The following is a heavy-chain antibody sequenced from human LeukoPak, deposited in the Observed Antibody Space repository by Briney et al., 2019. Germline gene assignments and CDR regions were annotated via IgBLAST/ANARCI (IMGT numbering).Heavy chain of an antibody. D-gene: IGHD6-13*01. CDR1: GFTFSSYA. Sequence: PGGPLRLSCAASGFTFSSYAMSWVRQAPGKGLEWVSAISGSGGSTYYAGSVKGRFTISRDNSKNTLYLQMNSLRAEDTAVYYCAKWGDSSSWYSLDYWGQGTLVTVSS. CDR2: ISGSGGST. V-gene: IGHV3-23*01. CDR3: AKWGDSSSWYSLDY. J-gene: IGHJ4*02.